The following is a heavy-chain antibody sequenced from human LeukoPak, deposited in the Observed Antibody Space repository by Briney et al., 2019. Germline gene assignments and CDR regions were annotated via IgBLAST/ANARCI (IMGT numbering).Heavy chain of an antibody. Sequence: PGGSLRLSCAASGFTFSSYSMNWVRQAPGKGLEWVSSISSSSSYIYYADSVKGRFTISRDNAKNSLYLQMNSLRAEDTAVYYCARDQDQSPPTYCSSTSCWPNDAFDIWGQGTMVTVSS. CDR2: ISSSSSYI. CDR3: ARDQDQSPPTYCSSTSCWPNDAFDI. CDR1: GFTFSSYS. D-gene: IGHD2-2*01. V-gene: IGHV3-21*01. J-gene: IGHJ3*02.